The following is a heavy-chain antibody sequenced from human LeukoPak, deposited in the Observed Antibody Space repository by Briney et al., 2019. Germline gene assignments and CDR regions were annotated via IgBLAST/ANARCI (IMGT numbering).Heavy chain of an antibody. CDR2: ISSSSSYI. V-gene: IGHV3-21*01. J-gene: IGHJ4*02. D-gene: IGHD6-19*01. Sequence: PGGSLRLSCAASGFTFSSYSMNWVRQAPGKGLEWVSSISSSSSYIYYADSVKGRFTISRDNAKNSLYLQMNSLRAEDTAVYYCARDSSGWYIWDYWGQGTLVTVSP. CDR3: ARDSSGWYIWDY. CDR1: GFTFSSYS.